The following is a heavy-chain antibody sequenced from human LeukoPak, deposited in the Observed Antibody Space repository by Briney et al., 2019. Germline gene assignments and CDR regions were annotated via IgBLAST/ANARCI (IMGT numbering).Heavy chain of an antibody. V-gene: IGHV4-61*02. J-gene: IGHJ4*02. CDR3: ARGGGATRIDY. Sequence: SETLSLTCSVSGDSIRSGTYYWSSIRQPAGKGLEWIGRIYTSGSTSYNPSLKSRVTISVDTSKNQFSLKLTSVTAADTAVYYCARGGGATRIDYWGQGTLVTVSS. D-gene: IGHD5-12*01. CDR2: IYTSGST. CDR1: GDSIRSGTYY.